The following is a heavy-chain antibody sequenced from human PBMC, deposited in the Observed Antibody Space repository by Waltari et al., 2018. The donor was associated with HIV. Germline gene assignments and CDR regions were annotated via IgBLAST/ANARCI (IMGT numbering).Heavy chain of an antibody. Sequence: EVQFVESGGGLFRPGGSLRIHCVVSGFNVSSDDMTWVRQPPGKGLEWVSTLYVPTTGTDRFYAPSVKGRFTISRDNSENTLYLQMSGLRAEDTAIYYCVRGSLMTTAAPWGQGTLVTVSS. CDR1: GFNVSSDD. D-gene: IGHD4-17*01. V-gene: IGHV3-53*03. CDR3: VRGSLMTTAAP. CDR2: LYVPTTGTDR. J-gene: IGHJ5*02.